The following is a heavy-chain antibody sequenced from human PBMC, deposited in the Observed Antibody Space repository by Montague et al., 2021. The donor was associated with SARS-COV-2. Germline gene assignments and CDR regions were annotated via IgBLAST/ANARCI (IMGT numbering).Heavy chain of an antibody. J-gene: IGHJ2*01. V-gene: IGHV4-59*01. CDR2: IYDTGDT. CDR3: ARDFRLQLWQTNYHLGP. CDR1: GGSISGYY. Sequence: SETLSLTCTVSGGSISGYYWSWSRQPPGRGPEWRGDIYDTGDTNYNPSLKRRGTISEDTSKNQFYLRLTSVTAADTAVYYCARDFRLQLWQTNYHLGPWGRGTLVSVSS. D-gene: IGHD5-18*01.